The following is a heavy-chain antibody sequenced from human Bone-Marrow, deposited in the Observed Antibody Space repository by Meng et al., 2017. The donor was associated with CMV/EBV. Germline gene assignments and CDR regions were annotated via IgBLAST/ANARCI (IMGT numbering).Heavy chain of an antibody. J-gene: IGHJ4*02. D-gene: IGHD5-12*01. CDR3: ARIRDSGYDY. CDR2: IDWDDDK. Sequence: FGPTLVKPTQTLTLTCTFSGFSLSTSGMRVSWIRQPPGKALEWLARIDWDDDKFYSTSLKTRLTISKDTSKNQVVLTMTNMDPVDTATYYCARIRDSGYDYWGQGTLVTVSS. V-gene: IGHV2-70D*14. CDR1: GFSLSTSGMR.